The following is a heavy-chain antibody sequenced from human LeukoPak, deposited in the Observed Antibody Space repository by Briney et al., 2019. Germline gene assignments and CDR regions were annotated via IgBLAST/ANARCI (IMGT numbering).Heavy chain of an antibody. Sequence: PSETLSLTCAVYGGSFSGYYWSWIRQPPGKGLEWIGEINHSGSTNYNPSLKSRVTISVDTSKNQFSLKLSSVTAADTAVYYCARRAWYFDLWGRGTLVTVSS. CDR1: GGSFSGYY. CDR2: INHSGST. V-gene: IGHV4-34*01. CDR3: ARRAWYFDL. J-gene: IGHJ2*01.